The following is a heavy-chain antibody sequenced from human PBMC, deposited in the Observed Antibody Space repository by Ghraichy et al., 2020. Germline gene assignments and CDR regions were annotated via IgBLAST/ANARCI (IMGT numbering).Heavy chain of an antibody. D-gene: IGHD3-10*01. CDR2: INHSGST. CDR1: GGSFSGYY. V-gene: IGHV4-34*01. Sequence: SETLSLTCAVYGGSFSGYYWSWIRQPPGKGLEWIGEINHSGSTNYNPSLKSRVTISVDTSKNQFSLKLSSVTAADTAVYYCARGRGLWFGELLLYYWGQGTLVTVSS. CDR3: ARGRGLWFGELLLYY. J-gene: IGHJ4*02.